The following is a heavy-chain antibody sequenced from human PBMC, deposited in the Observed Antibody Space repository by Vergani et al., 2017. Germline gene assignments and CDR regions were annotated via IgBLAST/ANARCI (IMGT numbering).Heavy chain of an antibody. CDR3: AKDHGGYCTNGNCLFGS. CDR1: GFTFDDYC. D-gene: IGHD2-8*01. V-gene: IGHV3-9*01. CDR2: ISWNSKSE. J-gene: IGHJ4*02. Sequence: VQLVETGGGVVQPGGSLRLSCAASGFTFDDYCMSWVRQAPGKGLEWVSGISWNSKSEAYADSVKGRFAISRDNAKNSLYLQMNSLRPEDTAQYYCAKDHGGYCTNGNCLFGSWGQGTPVTVSS.